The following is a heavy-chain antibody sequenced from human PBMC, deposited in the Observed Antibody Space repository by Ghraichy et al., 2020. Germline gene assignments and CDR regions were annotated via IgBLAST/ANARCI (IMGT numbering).Heavy chain of an antibody. CDR2: VSRSSSTI. J-gene: IGHJ4*02. Sequence: GGSLRLSCAASEFTFSNYAMIWVRQAPGKGLEWVSYVSRSSSTIYYADSVKGRFTISRDNVKNSLFLQMNSLRDEDTAVYYCASPGPLQYSYAYAFDYWGQGTLVTVSS. CDR3: ASPGPLQYSYAYAFDY. V-gene: IGHV3-48*02. D-gene: IGHD5-18*01. CDR1: EFTFSNYA.